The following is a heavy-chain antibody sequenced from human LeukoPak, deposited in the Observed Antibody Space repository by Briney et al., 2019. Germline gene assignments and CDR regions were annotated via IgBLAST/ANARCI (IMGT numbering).Heavy chain of an antibody. CDR3: ARAYSGSYFDY. CDR1: GFTVSNYY. Sequence: PGGSLRLSCAASGFTVSNYYMTWVRQAPGKGLEWVSVIYSGGSTYYADSVKGGFTISRDNSKNTLYLQMNSLRAEDTAVYYCARAYSGSYFDYWGQGTLVTVSS. V-gene: IGHV3-66*01. D-gene: IGHD1-26*01. J-gene: IGHJ4*02. CDR2: IYSGGST.